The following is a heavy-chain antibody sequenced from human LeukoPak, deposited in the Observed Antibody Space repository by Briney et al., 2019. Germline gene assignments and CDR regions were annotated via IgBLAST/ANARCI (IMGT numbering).Heavy chain of an antibody. Sequence: GGSLRLSCAASGFSLYHYEKHCVGQATGKGLEWVSAIGTAGDTYYPGSVKGRFTISRENAKHSLYLQMNSLRAGDTAVYYCARLIGAAMRSSSYYFDYWGQGTLVTVSS. CDR2: IGTAGDT. V-gene: IGHV3-13*01. CDR1: GFSLYHYE. D-gene: IGHD6-6*01. CDR3: ARLIGAAMRSSSYYFDY. J-gene: IGHJ4*02.